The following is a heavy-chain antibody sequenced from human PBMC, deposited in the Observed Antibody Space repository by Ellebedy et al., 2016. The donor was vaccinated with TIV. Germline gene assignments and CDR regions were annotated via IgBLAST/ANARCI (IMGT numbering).Heavy chain of an antibody. CDR1: GFTFSSYW. CDR3: AKDGRYCSSTSCYNGAFDI. CDR2: ISSSSYI. V-gene: IGHV3-21*04. Sequence: GGSLRLXXAASGFTFSSYWMSWVRQAPGKGLEWVSSISSSSYIYYADSVKGRFTIPRDNAKNSLYLQMNSLRAEDTALYYCAKDGRYCSSTSCYNGAFDIWGQGTMVTVSS. J-gene: IGHJ3*02. D-gene: IGHD2-2*02.